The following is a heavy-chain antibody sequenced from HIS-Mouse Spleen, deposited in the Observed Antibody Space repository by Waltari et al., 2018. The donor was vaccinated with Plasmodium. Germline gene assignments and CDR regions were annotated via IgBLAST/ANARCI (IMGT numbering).Heavy chain of an antibody. D-gene: IGHD6-6*01. V-gene: IGHV2-70*15. CDR3: ARTTYSSSSVKYYYYGMDV. J-gene: IGHJ6*02. CDR1: GFSLSTSGMC. CDR2: IDWDDDK. Sequence: QVTLRESGPALVKPTQTLTLTCTFSGFSLSTSGMCVSWIRQPPGKPLEWLARIDWDDDKYYSTSLKTRLTIAKDTSKNQVVLTMTNMDPVDTATYYCARTTYSSSSVKYYYYGMDVWGQGTTVTVSS.